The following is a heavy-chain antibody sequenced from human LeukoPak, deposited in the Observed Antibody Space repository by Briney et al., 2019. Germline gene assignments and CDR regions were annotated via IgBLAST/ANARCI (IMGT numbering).Heavy chain of an antibody. V-gene: IGHV1-2*02. Sequence: ASVKVSCKASGYTFTGYYMHWVRQGPGQGLEWMGWINPNSGGTNYAQKFQGRVTMTRNTSISTAYMELSSLRSEDTAVYYCARGVYDGRGIVDYWGQGTLVTVSS. J-gene: IGHJ4*02. D-gene: IGHD3-10*02. CDR3: ARGVYDGRGIVDY. CDR1: GYTFTGYY. CDR2: INPNSGGT.